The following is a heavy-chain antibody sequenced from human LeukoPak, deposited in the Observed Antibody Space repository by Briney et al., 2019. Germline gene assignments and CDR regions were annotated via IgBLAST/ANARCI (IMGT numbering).Heavy chain of an antibody. CDR3: ARDNAPRVKLAAALFDP. J-gene: IGHJ5*02. CDR2: IWYDGSNK. V-gene: IGHV3-33*01. CDR1: GFTFSSYG. Sequence: SGGSLRLSCAASGFTFSSYGMHWVRQAPGKGLEWVAVIWYDGSNKYYADSVKGRFTISRDNSKNTLYLQMNSLRAEDTAVYYCARDNAPRVKLAAALFDPWGQGTLVTVSS. D-gene: IGHD6-13*01.